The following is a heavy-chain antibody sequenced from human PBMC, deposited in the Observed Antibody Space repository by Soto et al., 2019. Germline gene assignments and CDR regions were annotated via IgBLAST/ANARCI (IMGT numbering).Heavy chain of an antibody. CDR3: AKAPTATFWSGYHYFDH. Sequence: VGSLRLSCAASDFTFSNYDMNWGRQAPGEGLEWISAIRGSGGSTYYADPVKGRSTISRDNSKNTLHLQMNSLTAEDTAEYYFAKAPTATFWSGYHYFDHCGPGALVTVSS. CDR2: IRGSGGST. V-gene: IGHV3-23*01. D-gene: IGHD6-25*01. J-gene: IGHJ4*01. CDR1: DFTFSNYD.